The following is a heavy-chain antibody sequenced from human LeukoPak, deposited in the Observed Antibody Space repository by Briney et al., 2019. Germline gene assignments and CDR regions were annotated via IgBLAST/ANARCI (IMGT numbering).Heavy chain of an antibody. CDR2: IIHIFGTA. CDR3: ARAARPLLTYYYYMDV. D-gene: IGHD2-15*01. J-gene: IGHJ6*03. Sequence: SVKVSCKASGGTFSSYAISWVRQAPGQGLEWMGGIIHIFGTANYAQKFQGRVTITTDESTSTAYMELSSLRSEDTAVYYCARAARPLLTYYYYMDVWGKGTTVTVSS. V-gene: IGHV1-69*05. CDR1: GGTFSSYA.